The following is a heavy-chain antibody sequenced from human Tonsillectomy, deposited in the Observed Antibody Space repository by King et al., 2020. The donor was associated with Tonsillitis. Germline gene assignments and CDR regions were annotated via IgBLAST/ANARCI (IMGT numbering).Heavy chain of an antibody. CDR3: AKDGATELDY. J-gene: IGHJ4*02. CDR2: INTNTGNP. V-gene: IGHV7-4-1*02. Sequence: VQLVESGSELKKPGASVKVSCKSSGYIFTNYSMNWVRQAPGQGLEWMGWINTNTGNPTYAQGLTGRFVFSVDTSVRTAYPQISSLKAEDTAVYYCAKDGATELDYWGQGTLVTVSS. D-gene: IGHD5-12*01. CDR1: GYIFTNYS.